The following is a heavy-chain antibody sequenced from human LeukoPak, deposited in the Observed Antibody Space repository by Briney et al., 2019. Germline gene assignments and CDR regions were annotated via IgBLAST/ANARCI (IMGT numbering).Heavy chain of an antibody. CDR1: GASITTYY. V-gene: IGHV4-59*01. J-gene: IGHJ4*02. Sequence: ASETLSLTCTVSGASITTYYWSWIRQPPGKGLEWIGSIYNGSPSYNPSLESRVTISVDTSKNHFSLNLKSVTAADTAVYYCARSRYFDYWGEGALVTVS. CDR2: IYNGSP. CDR3: ARSRYFDY.